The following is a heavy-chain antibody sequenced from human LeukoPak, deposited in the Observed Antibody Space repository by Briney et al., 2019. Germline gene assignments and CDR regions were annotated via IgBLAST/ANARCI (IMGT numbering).Heavy chain of an antibody. CDR2: ISTYNGNT. V-gene: IGHV1-18*01. Sequence: ASVKVPCKASGYTFTTYGITWVRQAPGQGLEWMGWISTYNGNTNYAQKLQGRVTMTTDTSTSTAYMELRSLRSDDTAVYYCARGDSGYAFAPFDSWGQGTLVIVSS. D-gene: IGHD5-12*01. CDR3: ARGDSGYAFAPFDS. CDR1: GYTFTTYG. J-gene: IGHJ4*02.